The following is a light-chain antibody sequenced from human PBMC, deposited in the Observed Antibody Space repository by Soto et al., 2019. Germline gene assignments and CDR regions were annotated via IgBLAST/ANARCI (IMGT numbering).Light chain of an antibody. CDR2: GAS. J-gene: IGKJ2*01. CDR3: QQYKDWPPYT. CDR1: QSVSAN. V-gene: IGKV3-15*01. Sequence: EILMTQAQGTLSVSPGERATVSCRASQSVSANLAWYQQKPGQAPRLLIYGASTRATGVPARFSGGGSGTEFTLTISSLQSEDFAVYYCQQYKDWPPYTFGQGTKVDIK.